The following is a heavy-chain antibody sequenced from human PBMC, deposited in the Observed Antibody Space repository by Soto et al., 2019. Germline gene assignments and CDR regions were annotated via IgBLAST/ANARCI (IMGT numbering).Heavy chain of an antibody. CDR1: GVTFDDYA. CDR3: TKGRAAATAAANDY. D-gene: IGHD6-13*01. Sequence: GGSLRLSCAAAGVTFDDYAMHWVRQAPGKGLESVSSSNWNGENIFYADSVKGRFTVSRDNAKNSLSLQMNSLRLEDTAFYYCTKGRAAATAAANDYWGQGILVTVSS. CDR2: SNWNGENI. V-gene: IGHV3-9*01. J-gene: IGHJ4*02.